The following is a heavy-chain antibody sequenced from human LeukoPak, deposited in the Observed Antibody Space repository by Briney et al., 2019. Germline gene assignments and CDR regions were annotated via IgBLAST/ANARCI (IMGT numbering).Heavy chain of an antibody. CDR3: ARESHIVVVTATQAKVEYFQH. Sequence: SVKVSCKASGGTFSSYAISWVRQAPGQGLEWMGRIIPILGIANYAQKFQGRVTITADKSTSTAYMELSSLRSEDTAVYYCARESHIVVVTATQAKVEYFQHWGQGTLVTVSS. CDR1: GGTFSSYA. CDR2: IIPILGIA. D-gene: IGHD2-21*02. V-gene: IGHV1-69*04. J-gene: IGHJ1*01.